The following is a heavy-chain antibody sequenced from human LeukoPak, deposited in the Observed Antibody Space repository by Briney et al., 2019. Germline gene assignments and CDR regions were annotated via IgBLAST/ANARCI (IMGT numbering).Heavy chain of an antibody. D-gene: IGHD6-13*01. J-gene: IGHJ3*02. V-gene: IGHV3-13*01. CDR2: MGTGDDT. CDR3: ARRSAAAGIDAFDI. CDR1: GFTLRNYD. Sequence: GGSLRLSCAASGFTLRNYDMHWVRQPTGKGLEWVSAMGTGDDTYYSGSVKGRFTTVRENAKNTVYLQMNSLRAGDTAMYYCARRSAAAGIDAFDIWGLGTMVIVSS.